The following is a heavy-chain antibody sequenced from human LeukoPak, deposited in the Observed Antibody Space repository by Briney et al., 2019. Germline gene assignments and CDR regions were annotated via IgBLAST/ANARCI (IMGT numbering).Heavy chain of an antibody. D-gene: IGHD3-9*01. V-gene: IGHV1-69*13. CDR1: GGTFSSYA. CDR2: IIPIFGTA. J-gene: IGHJ4*02. CDR3: ARAPHSSLRYYDILTAIGNYFDY. Sequence: SVKVSCKASGGTFSSYAISWVRQAPGQGLEWRGGIIPIFGTANYAQKFQGRVTITADESTSTAYMELSSLRSEDTAVYYCARAPHSSLRYYDILTAIGNYFDYWGQGTLVTVSS.